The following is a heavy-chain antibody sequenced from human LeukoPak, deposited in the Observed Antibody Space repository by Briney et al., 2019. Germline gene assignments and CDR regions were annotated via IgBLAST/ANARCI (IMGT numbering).Heavy chain of an antibody. CDR1: GYTFTGYY. J-gene: IGHJ5*02. CDR2: INPNSGGT. Sequence: ASVKVSCKASGYTFTGYYMHWVGQAPGQGLEWMGWINPNSGGTNYAQKFQGRVTMTRDTSISTAYMELSRLRSDDTAVYYCARGYIVVVPAATSWFDPWGQGTLVTVSS. D-gene: IGHD2-2*01. V-gene: IGHV1-2*02. CDR3: ARGYIVVVPAATSWFDP.